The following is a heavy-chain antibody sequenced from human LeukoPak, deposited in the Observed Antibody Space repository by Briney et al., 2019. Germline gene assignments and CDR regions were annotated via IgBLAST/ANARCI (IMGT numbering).Heavy chain of an antibody. CDR2: VSGSGDST. D-gene: IGHD4-17*01. J-gene: IGHJ5*02. V-gene: IGHV3-23*01. CDR1: GFTFSSYA. CDR3: AKALGTVTTALFGS. Sequence: GGSLRLSCAASGFTFSSYAMSWVRQAPGKGLEWVSAVSGSGDSTYYADSVKGRFTISRDNSKNTLYLHMNSLRADDTAVYSCAKALGTVTTALFGSWGQGTLVTVSS.